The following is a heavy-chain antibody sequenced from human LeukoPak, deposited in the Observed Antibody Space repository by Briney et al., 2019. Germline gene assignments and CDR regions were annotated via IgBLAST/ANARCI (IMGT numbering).Heavy chain of an antibody. V-gene: IGHV1-18*01. CDR2: ISADNGNT. J-gene: IGHJ6*03. CDR3: ARLGREYSSGWSDYYYYMDV. D-gene: IGHD6-19*01. CDR1: GYTFSSYG. Sequence: ASVKVSCKASGYTFSSYGISWMRQAPGQGLEWMGWISADNGNTNYAQKLQGRVTMTTDTSTSTAYMELRSLRSDDTAVYYCARLGREYSSGWSDYYYYMDVWGKGTTVTISS.